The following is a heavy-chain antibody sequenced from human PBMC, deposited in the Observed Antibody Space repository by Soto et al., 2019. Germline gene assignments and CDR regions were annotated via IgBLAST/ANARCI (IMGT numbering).Heavy chain of an antibody. CDR1: GFSFVNYA. J-gene: IGHJ4*02. V-gene: IGHV3-23*01. CDR3: ATATTNGGWLNPFDS. CDR2: LSGSGTST. D-gene: IGHD6-19*01. Sequence: PGGSLRLSCAASGFSFVNYAMNWVRQAPGKGLELVSGLSGSGTSTYYADSVKGRFTISRDNSRATLFLQMNSLTADDTAVYYCATATTNGGWLNPFDSWGQGALVTVSS.